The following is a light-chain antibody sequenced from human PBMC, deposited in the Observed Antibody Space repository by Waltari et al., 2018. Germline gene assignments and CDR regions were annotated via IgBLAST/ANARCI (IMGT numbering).Light chain of an antibody. CDR1: SSDVGGYNY. CDR2: DVS. J-gene: IGLJ3*02. V-gene: IGLV2-14*01. Sequence: QSALTQPASVSGSPGQSITISCTGPSSDVGGYNYFSWYQQHPGKAPKLMIYDVSNRPSGVSNRFSGSKSGNTASLTISGLQAEDEADYYCSSYTSSNTLVFGGGTKLTVL. CDR3: SSYTSSNTLV.